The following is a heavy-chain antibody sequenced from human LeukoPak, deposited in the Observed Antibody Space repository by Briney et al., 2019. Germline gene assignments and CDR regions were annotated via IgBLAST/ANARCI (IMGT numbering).Heavy chain of an antibody. Sequence: SETLSLTCTVSGGSISSYYWSWIRQPPGKGLEWIGYIYYSGSTNYNPSLKSRVTISVDTSKNQFSLKLSSVTAADTAVYHCARDRLGNYYYYGMDVWGKGTTVTVSS. V-gene: IGHV4-59*01. CDR2: IYYSGST. D-gene: IGHD6-19*01. CDR3: ARDRLGNYYYYGMDV. J-gene: IGHJ6*04. CDR1: GGSISSYY.